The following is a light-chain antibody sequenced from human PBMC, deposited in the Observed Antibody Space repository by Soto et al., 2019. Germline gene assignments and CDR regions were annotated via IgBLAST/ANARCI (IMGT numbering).Light chain of an antibody. CDR3: QQYGTSPRT. Sequence: EIVLTQSPGTLSLSPGERATLSCRASQSVDSKDLAWYQQRPGQAPRLLIYETSSRATGIPDRFSGSGSQTDFTLTISRLEPEDFAVYYCQQYGTSPRTFGQGTKVDI. CDR1: QSVDSKD. J-gene: IGKJ1*01. CDR2: ETS. V-gene: IGKV3-20*01.